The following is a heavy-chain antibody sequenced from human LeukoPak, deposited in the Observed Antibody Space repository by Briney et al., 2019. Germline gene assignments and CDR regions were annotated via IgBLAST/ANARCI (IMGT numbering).Heavy chain of an antibody. CDR3: ASWIDY. V-gene: IGHV4-34*01. CDR2: INHSGST. CDR1: GGSFSGYY. Sequence: SETLSLTCAVYGGSFSGYYWSWIRQPPGKGLEWIGEINHSGSTNYNPSLKSRVTTSVDTSKNQFSLKLSSVTAADTAVYYCASWIDYWGQGTLVTVSS. D-gene: IGHD1-1*01. J-gene: IGHJ4*02.